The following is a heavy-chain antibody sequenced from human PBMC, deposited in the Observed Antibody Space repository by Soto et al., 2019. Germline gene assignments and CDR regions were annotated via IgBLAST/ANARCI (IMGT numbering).Heavy chain of an antibody. V-gene: IGHV3-72*01. J-gene: IGHJ2*01. D-gene: IGHD2-8*01. CDR2: TRNKANSYTI. CDR1: GFTFSDHY. Sequence: GGSLRLSCAASGFTFSDHYMDWVRQAPGKGLEWVGRTRNKANSYTIEYAASVKGRFTISRDDSKNSLYLQMNSLKTEDTAVYYCARGYCSNGVCYRYIDLWGRGTLVTVSS. CDR3: ARGYCSNGVCYRYIDL.